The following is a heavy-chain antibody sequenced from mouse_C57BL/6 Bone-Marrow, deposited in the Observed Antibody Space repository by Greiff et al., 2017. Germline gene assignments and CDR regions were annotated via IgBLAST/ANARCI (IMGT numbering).Heavy chain of an antibody. CDR2: INPSSGYT. CDR3: ASATSSGYYFDY. D-gene: IGHD3-2*02. V-gene: IGHV1-4*01. Sequence: QVQLQQSGAELARPGASVKMSCKASGYTFTSYTMHWVKQRPGQGLEWIGYINPSSGYTKYNQKFKDKATLTADNSSSTAYMQLSSLTSEDSAVYYCASATSSGYYFDYWGQGTTLTVSS. J-gene: IGHJ2*01. CDR1: GYTFTSYT.